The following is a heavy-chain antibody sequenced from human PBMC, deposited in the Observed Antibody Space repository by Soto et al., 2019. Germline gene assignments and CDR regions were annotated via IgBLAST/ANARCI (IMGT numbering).Heavy chain of an antibody. D-gene: IGHD1-1*01. CDR2: ISSSSSTI. V-gene: IGHV3-48*02. CDR3: ARDGGTTGAYYYYGMDV. CDR1: GFTFSSYS. J-gene: IGHJ6*02. Sequence: ESGGGLVQPGGSLRLSCAASGFTFSSYSMNWVRQAPGKGLEWVSYISSSSSTIYYADSVKGRFTISRDNAKNSLYLQMNSLRDEDTAVYYCARDGGTTGAYYYYGMDVWGQGTTVTVSS.